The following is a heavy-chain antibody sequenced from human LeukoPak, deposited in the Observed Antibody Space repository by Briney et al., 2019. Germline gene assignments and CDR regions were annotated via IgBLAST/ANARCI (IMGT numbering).Heavy chain of an antibody. Sequence: ASVKVSCKASGYTFTSYGISWVRQAPAQGLEWMGWISAYNGNTNYAQKLQGRVTMTTDTSTSTAYMELRSLRSDDTAVYYCARLDYFSSPNAYYFDYWGQGTLVTVSS. CDR3: ARLDYFSSPNAYYFDY. CDR1: GYTFTSYG. J-gene: IGHJ4*02. D-gene: IGHD5-12*01. V-gene: IGHV1-18*01. CDR2: ISAYNGNT.